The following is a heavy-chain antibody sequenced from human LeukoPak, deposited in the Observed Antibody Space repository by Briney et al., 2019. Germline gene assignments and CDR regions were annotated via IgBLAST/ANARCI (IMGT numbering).Heavy chain of an antibody. J-gene: IGHJ4*02. D-gene: IGHD6-19*01. V-gene: IGHV3-74*01. CDR1: GFTFSSYW. CDR3: AGGGAYSSAYYYFDY. Sequence: GGSLRLSCAASGFTFSSYWMHWVRQTPGKGLVWVSRINSDGSSTSYADSVKGRFTISRDNAKNTLYLQMNRLRAEDTAFYYCAGGGAYSSAYYYFDYWGQGALVTVSS. CDR2: INSDGSST.